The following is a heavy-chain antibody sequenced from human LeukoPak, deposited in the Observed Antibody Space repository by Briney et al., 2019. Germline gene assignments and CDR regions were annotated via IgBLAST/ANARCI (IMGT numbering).Heavy chain of an antibody. CDR3: ARDPSTFYFAY. CDR2: IYSSGNT. V-gene: IGHV4-59*01. CDR1: GGSISSYY. J-gene: IGHJ4*02. Sequence: SETLSLTCTVSGGSISSYYWSGVRQPPGKGLEWIGYIYSSGNTDYNPSLKSRVTISVDTSKSQFSLKLSSVTAADTAIYYCARDPSTFYFAYWGQGALVTVSS.